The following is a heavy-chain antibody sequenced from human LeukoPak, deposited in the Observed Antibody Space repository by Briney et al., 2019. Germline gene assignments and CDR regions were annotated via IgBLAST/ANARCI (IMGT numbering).Heavy chain of an antibody. CDR2: IDPSDSYN. CDR1: GYNFTNYW. D-gene: IGHD6-6*01. Sequence: GESLQISCKGSGYNFTNYWISWVRQMPGKGLEWMGTIDPSDSYNIYSPSFQGHVTISADKSISTAYLQWSSLKASDTAMYYCARAYSRSRFDYWGQGTLVTVSS. CDR3: ARAYSRSRFDY. V-gene: IGHV5-10-1*01. J-gene: IGHJ4*02.